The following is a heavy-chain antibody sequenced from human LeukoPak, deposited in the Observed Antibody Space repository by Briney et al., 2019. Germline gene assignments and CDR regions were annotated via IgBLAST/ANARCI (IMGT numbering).Heavy chain of an antibody. CDR1: GVSISSYY. CDR3: ARAGYGSGTYYFDY. J-gene: IGHJ4*02. V-gene: IGHV4-59*01. Sequence: SKTLSLTCTVSGVSISSYYWSWIRQPPGKGLEWVGYIYYSGSTNYNPSLKSRVTISVDTSKNQFSLKLSSVTAADTAVYYCARAGYGSGTYYFDYWGQGTLVTVSS. D-gene: IGHD3-10*01. CDR2: IYYSGST.